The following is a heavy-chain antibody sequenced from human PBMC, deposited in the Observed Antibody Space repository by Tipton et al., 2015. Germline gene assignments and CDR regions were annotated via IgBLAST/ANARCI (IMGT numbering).Heavy chain of an antibody. Sequence: TLSLTCTVSGGSISSSSYYWGWIRQPPGKGLEWIGSIYYSGSTYYNPSLKSLVTISVDTSKNQFSLKLSSVTAADTAVYYCARDPPVRAAMMVDYWGQGTLVTVSS. CDR1: GGSISSSSYY. D-gene: IGHD3-10*01. CDR3: ARDPPVRAAMMVDY. CDR2: IYYSGST. J-gene: IGHJ4*02. V-gene: IGHV4-39*07.